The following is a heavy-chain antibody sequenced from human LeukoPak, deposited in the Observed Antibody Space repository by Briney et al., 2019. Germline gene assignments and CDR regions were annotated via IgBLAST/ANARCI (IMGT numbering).Heavy chain of an antibody. CDR2: IYYTGST. Sequence: SGTLSLICAVSGYSLSSGYYRGWIREPPGKGLEWIGNIYYTGSTYYNPSLKSRVHISIDASKNQVSLKLTSVTAADTAVYYCGREVGYSNYDSHWGQGTLVTVSS. V-gene: IGHV4-38-2*02. CDR3: GREVGYSNYDSH. CDR1: GYSLSSGYY. D-gene: IGHD4-11*01. J-gene: IGHJ4*02.